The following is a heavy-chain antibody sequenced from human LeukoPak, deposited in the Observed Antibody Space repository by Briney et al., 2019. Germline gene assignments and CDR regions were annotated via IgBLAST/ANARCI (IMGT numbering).Heavy chain of an antibody. CDR2: ISGSGDTT. D-gene: IGHD2-2*01. J-gene: IGHJ4*02. CDR1: GFTFSTYA. Sequence: GGSLRLSCAASGFTFSTYAMSWARQAPGKGLEWVSGISGSGDTTYYANSVKGQFTISRDNAKNSLYLQMNSLRAEDTAVYYCARDCSTCYPYWGQGTLVSVSS. V-gene: IGHV3-23*01. CDR3: ARDCSTCYPY.